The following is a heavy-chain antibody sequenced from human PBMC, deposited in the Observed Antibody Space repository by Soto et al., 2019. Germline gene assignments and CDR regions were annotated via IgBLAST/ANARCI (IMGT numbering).Heavy chain of an antibody. V-gene: IGHV4-34*01. Sequence: SETLSLTCAVYGGSFSGYYWSWIRQPPGKGRQWIGKINHSGSTNYNPSLKSRVTISVDTSKNKFSLKLSSVTAADTAVYYCARGLRFLEWLSHRDYYYYGMDVWGQGTTVTVSS. CDR3: ARGLRFLEWLSHRDYYYYGMDV. D-gene: IGHD3-3*01. CDR1: GGSFSGYY. J-gene: IGHJ6*02. CDR2: INHSGST.